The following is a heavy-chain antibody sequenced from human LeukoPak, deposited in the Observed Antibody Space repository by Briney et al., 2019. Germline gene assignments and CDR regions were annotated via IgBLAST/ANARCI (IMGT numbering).Heavy chain of an antibody. Sequence: PGGSLRLSCAASGFTFSSYAVTWVRQVPGKGLEWVSGISGSGGSTCYADSVEGRFTISRDNSKNTLYLQMNSLRAEDTAVYYCAKGVDIVATDAFDIWGQGTMVTVSS. J-gene: IGHJ3*02. CDR2: ISGSGGST. CDR1: GFTFSSYA. CDR3: AKGVDIVATDAFDI. V-gene: IGHV3-23*01. D-gene: IGHD5-12*01.